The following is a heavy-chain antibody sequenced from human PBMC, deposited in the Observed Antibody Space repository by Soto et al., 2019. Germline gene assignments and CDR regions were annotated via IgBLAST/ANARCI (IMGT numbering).Heavy chain of an antibody. Sequence: PGESLKISCKGSGYSFTSYWIGWVRQMPGKGLEWMGIIYPGDSDTRYSPSFQGQVTISADKSISTAYLQWSSLKASDTAMYYCASVFREYSGHDPYYFDYWGQGTLVTVSS. CDR3: ASVFREYSGHDPYYFDY. D-gene: IGHD5-12*01. CDR2: IYPGDSDT. V-gene: IGHV5-51*01. CDR1: GYSFTSYW. J-gene: IGHJ4*02.